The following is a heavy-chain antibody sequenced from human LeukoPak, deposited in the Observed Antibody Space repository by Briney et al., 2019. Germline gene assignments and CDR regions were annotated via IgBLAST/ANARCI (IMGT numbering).Heavy chain of an antibody. CDR2: IKLDGSEK. J-gene: IGHJ4*02. CDR3: ARGRYYFES. Sequence: GGSLRLSCAVSGFTFSSYWMTWVRQAPGKGLEWVANIKLDGSEKYYVDSVKGRFTISRDNAKDSLYLQMNSLRAEDTAAYYCARGRYYFESWGEGTQVTVSS. V-gene: IGHV3-7*01. CDR1: GFTFSSYW.